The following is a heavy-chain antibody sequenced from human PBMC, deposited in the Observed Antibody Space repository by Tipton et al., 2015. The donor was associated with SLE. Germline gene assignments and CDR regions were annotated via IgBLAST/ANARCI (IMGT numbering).Heavy chain of an antibody. CDR2: THYSGST. V-gene: IGHV4-39*07. Sequence: TLSLTCTVSGGSIGSSSYYWGWIPQPPGKGLEWLGTTHYSGSTFYNPSIKSRVTISVYMSKNQFSVKLPSVTAAVTSVYHCARISMGYSVYEWAGFFDYCGLAALVTDSS. D-gene: IGHD5/OR15-5a*01. J-gene: IGHJ4*01. CDR3: ARISMGYSVYEWAGFFDY. CDR1: GGSIGSSSYY.